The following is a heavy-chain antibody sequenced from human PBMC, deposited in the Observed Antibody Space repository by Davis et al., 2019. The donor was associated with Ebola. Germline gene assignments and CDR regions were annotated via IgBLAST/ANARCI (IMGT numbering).Heavy chain of an antibody. CDR3: ARAMDIVVVVAADYYYGMDV. V-gene: IGHV1-46*01. J-gene: IGHJ6*02. CDR1: GYIFTGYY. D-gene: IGHD2-15*01. Sequence: ASVKVSCKASGYIFTGYYMHWVRQAPGQGLEWMGIIKPSGGSTSYAQKFQGRVTMTRDTSTSTVYMELSSLRSEDTAVYYCARAMDIVVVVAADYYYGMDVWGQGTTVTVSS. CDR2: IKPSGGST.